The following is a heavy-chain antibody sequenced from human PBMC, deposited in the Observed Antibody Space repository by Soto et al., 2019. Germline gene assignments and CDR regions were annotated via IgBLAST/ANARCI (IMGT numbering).Heavy chain of an antibody. CDR2: IYSGGST. CDR3: ARQGNFDY. Sequence: GESLKISCAASGFTVSSNYMSWVRQAPGKGLEWVSVIYSGGSTYYADSVKGRFTISRDNSKNTLYLQMNSLRAEDTAVYYCARQGNFDYWGQGTLVTVSS. CDR1: GFTVSSNY. V-gene: IGHV3-66*04. J-gene: IGHJ4*02.